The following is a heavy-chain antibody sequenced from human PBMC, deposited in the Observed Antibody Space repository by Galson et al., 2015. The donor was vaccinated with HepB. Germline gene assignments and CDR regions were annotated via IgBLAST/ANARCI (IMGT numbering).Heavy chain of an antibody. D-gene: IGHD3/OR15-3a*01. V-gene: IGHV3-23*01. CDR3: AKATGRGTGGTTSFDV. Sequence: LRLSCAASGFTFSHYSMTWVRQAPGKGLEWVSIITDTGLTTYSADSVRGRFSISRDNTKDTLFLRMNSLRVEDTAIYYCAKATGRGTGGTTSFDVWGQGTLVSVSS. J-gene: IGHJ4*02. CDR2: ITDTGLTT. CDR1: GFTFSHYS.